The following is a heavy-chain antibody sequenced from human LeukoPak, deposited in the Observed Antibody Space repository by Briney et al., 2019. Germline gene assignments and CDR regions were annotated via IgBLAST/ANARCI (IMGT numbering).Heavy chain of an antibody. V-gene: IGHV3-7*01. D-gene: IGHD5-18*01. CDR2: IKRDGSEK. CDR1: GFTFSSYW. J-gene: IGHJ4*02. CDR3: ARDLSGVTGYTYGRGIDY. Sequence: GGSLRLSCAASGFTFSSYWMSWVRQAPGKGLEWVANIKRDGSEKYYVDSVKGRFTISRDNAKTSLYLQMNSLRAEDTAVYYCARDLSGVTGYTYGRGIDYWGQGTLVTVSS.